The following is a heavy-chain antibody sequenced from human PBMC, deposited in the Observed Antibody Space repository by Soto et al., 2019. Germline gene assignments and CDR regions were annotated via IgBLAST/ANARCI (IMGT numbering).Heavy chain of an antibody. V-gene: IGHV4-31*03. D-gene: IGHD6-13*01. CDR2: IYYTGKT. Sequence: QVQLQESGPGLVKPSQTLSLTCSVSGDSLHISGYYWTWIRQRPGKGLEWMGYIYYTGKTYYNPSLERRLTMSEDRSKHQFSLKLGSVTAADTAMYYGTRDAGNNDNCIDPWGQGTLVTVAS. CDR1: GDSLHISGYY. J-gene: IGHJ5*02. CDR3: TRDAGNNDNCIDP.